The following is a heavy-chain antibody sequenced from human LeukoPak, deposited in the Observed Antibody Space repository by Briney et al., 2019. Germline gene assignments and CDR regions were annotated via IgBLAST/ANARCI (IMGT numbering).Heavy chain of an antibody. CDR1: GGCISSSSYY. CDR3: TSPPLAARMDV. CDR2: IYYSGST. V-gene: IGHV4-39*01. Sequence: SETLSLTCTVSGGCISSSSYYWGWIRQPPGKGLEWIGSIYYSGSTYYNPSLKSRVTISVDTSKNQFSLKLTSATATDPAVYYCTSPPLAARMDVWGKGTTVTVSS. D-gene: IGHD6-6*01. J-gene: IGHJ6*03.